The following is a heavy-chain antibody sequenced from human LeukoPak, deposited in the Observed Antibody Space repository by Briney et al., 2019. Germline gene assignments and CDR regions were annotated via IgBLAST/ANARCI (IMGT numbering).Heavy chain of an antibody. CDR3: AKDKNDYGDYYYMDV. D-gene: IGHD4-17*01. CDR2: IRHDGNNK. CDR1: GFTFSSYG. J-gene: IGHJ6*03. V-gene: IGHV3-30*02. Sequence: PGGSLRLSCAASGFTFSSYGMHWVRQAPGKGLEWVAFIRHDGNNKNCADSVKGRFTISRDNSKNTLSLQMNSLRAEDTAVYYCAKDKNDYGDYYYMDVWGKGTTVTVSS.